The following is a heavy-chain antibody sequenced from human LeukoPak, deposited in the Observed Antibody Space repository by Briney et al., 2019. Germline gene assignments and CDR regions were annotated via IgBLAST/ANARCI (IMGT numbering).Heavy chain of an antibody. D-gene: IGHD1-26*01. Sequence: ASVKVSCKASGYTFTSYYIHLVRQAPGQGLEWMAIINPSGGSTSYAQKFRDRLTMTRDTSTSTLYMELSSLRSEDTAVYYCAREPPPSYSGGREYYFDYWGQGTLVTVSS. V-gene: IGHV1-46*01. CDR1: GYTFTSYY. CDR3: AREPPPSYSGGREYYFDY. CDR2: INPSGGST. J-gene: IGHJ4*02.